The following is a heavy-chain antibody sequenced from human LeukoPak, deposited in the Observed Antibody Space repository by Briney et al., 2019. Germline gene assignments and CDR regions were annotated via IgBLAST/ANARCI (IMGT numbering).Heavy chain of an antibody. CDR3: AKDYMIEHYTYV. Sequence: GGSLRLSCAASGFTFSVYDMSWLRQAPGKGLEWLSYISSSGSTIYYTDSVKGLFTISRDNSKNTLYLQMNSLRAEDTAVYYCAKDYMIEHYTYVWGKGDPVTISS. V-gene: IGHV3-48*03. CDR1: GFTFSVYD. CDR2: ISSSGSTI. D-gene: IGHD3-22*01. J-gene: IGHJ6*03.